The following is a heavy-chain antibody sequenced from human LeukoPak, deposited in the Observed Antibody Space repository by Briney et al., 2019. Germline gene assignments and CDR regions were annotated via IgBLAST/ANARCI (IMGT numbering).Heavy chain of an antibody. D-gene: IGHD3-22*01. CDR1: VDSFSGYY. J-gene: IGHJ4*02. V-gene: IGHV4-30-4*08. Sequence: SETLSLTCAVYVDSFSGYYWSWIRQPPARGLEWIGHIYYSGSTYYNPSLKSRVTISVDTSKNQFSLKLSSVTAADTAVYYCARDTNYYDSSGYYYGHQFDYWGQGTLVTVSS. CDR2: IYYSGST. CDR3: ARDTNYYDSSGYYYGHQFDY.